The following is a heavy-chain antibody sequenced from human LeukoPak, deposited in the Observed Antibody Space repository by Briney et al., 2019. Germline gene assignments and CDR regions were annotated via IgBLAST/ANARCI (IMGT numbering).Heavy chain of an antibody. D-gene: IGHD6-13*01. Sequence: SVKVSCKASGGTFSSYAISWVRQAPGQGLEWMGGIIPIFGTANYAQKFRGGVTITADESTSTAYMELSSLRSEDTAVYYCARVVNPAAGTSNWFDPWGQGTLVTVSS. CDR3: ARVVNPAAGTSNWFDP. V-gene: IGHV1-69*13. CDR2: IIPIFGTA. J-gene: IGHJ5*02. CDR1: GGTFSSYA.